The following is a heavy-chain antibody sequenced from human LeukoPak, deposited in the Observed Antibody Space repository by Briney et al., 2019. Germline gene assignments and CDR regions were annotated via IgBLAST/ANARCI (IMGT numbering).Heavy chain of an antibody. J-gene: IGHJ4*02. CDR3: ARDGSGQRLDY. CDR1: GYTFTSYG. CDR2: INAYNGDT. Sequence: ASEKVSCKASGYTFTSYGFSWVRQAPGQGLEWMGWINAYNGDTNFAQKVQGRVTLTTDTSTSTAYMELRSLRSDDTAVYYCARDGSGQRLDYWGQGTLVTVSS. V-gene: IGHV1-18*01. D-gene: IGHD3-10*01.